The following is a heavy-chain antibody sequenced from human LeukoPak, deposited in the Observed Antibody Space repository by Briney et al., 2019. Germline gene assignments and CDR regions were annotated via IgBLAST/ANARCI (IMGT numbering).Heavy chain of an antibody. Sequence: PGGSLRLSCAASGFTFSSYAVSWVRQAPGKGLEWVSAISGSGGSTYYADSVKGRFTISRDNSKNTLYLQMNSLRAEDTAVYYCAKDRFELELVMDVWGKGTTVTVSS. J-gene: IGHJ6*03. CDR3: AKDRFELELVMDV. CDR1: GFTFSSYA. D-gene: IGHD1-7*01. CDR2: ISGSGGST. V-gene: IGHV3-23*01.